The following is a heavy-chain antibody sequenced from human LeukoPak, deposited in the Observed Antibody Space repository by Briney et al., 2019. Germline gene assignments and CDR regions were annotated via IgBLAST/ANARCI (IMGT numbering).Heavy chain of an antibody. CDR1: GGSISSGSYY. Sequence: SQTLSLTCTVSGGSISSGSYYWSWIRQPAGKGLEWIGHIYASGGTKYNPSLESRVTISIDTSKNQLSLRLSSVTAADTAVYSREKSYGYIRADSWGQGTLVAVSS. D-gene: IGHD3-16*01. CDR3: EKSYGYIRADS. V-gene: IGHV4-61*09. CDR2: IYASGGT. J-gene: IGHJ4*02.